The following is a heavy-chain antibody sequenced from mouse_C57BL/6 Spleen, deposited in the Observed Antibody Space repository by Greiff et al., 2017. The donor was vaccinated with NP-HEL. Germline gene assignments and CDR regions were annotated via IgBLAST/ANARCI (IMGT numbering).Heavy chain of an antibody. Sequence: DVKLVESGGDLVKPGGSLKLSCAASGFTFSSYGMSWVRQTPDKRLEWVATISSGGSYTYYPDSVKGRFTISRDNAKNTLYLQMSSLKSEDTAMYYCARLPGGFAYWGQGTLVTVSA. CDR3: ARLPGGFAY. V-gene: IGHV5-6*02. J-gene: IGHJ3*01. CDR2: ISSGGSYT. CDR1: GFTFSSYG.